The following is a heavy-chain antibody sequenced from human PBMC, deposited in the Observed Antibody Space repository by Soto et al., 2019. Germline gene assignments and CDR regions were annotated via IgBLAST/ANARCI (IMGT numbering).Heavy chain of an antibody. D-gene: IGHD1-26*01. Sequence: ASVKVSCKASGGTFSSYAISWVRQAPGQGLEWMGGIIPIFGTANYAQKFQGRVTITADKSTSTAYMELSSLRSEDTAVYYCARKTGVGDTYYFDYWGKGTLVTVSS. CDR2: IIPIFGTA. J-gene: IGHJ4*02. CDR1: GGTFSSYA. CDR3: ARKTGVGDTYYFDY. V-gene: IGHV1-69*06.